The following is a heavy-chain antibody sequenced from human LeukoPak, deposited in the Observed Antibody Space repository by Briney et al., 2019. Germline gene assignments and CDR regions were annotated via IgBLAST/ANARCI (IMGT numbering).Heavy chain of an antibody. V-gene: IGHV4-59*01. CDR2: IYYSGST. CDR1: GGSISSYY. J-gene: IGHJ5*02. Sequence: SETLSLTCTVSGGSISSYYWSWIRQPPGKGLEWIGYIYYSGSTNYNPSLKSRVTISVDTSKNQFSLKLSSVTAADTAVYYCARALSGSYQENWFDPWGQGTLVTVSS. D-gene: IGHD1-26*01. CDR3: ARALSGSYQENWFDP.